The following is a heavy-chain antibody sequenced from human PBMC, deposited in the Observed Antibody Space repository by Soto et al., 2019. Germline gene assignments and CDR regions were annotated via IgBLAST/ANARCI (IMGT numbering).Heavy chain of an antibody. J-gene: IGHJ3*02. CDR1: GDSISNYY. CDR3: ARHLWVGSSWYLGAFDI. V-gene: IGHV4-59*08. Sequence: SETLSLTCTVSGDSISNYYWSWIRQPPGKGLEWIGYIYYSGSTNYNPSLKSRVTISVDTSKNQFSLKLSSVTAADTAVYYCARHLWVGSSWYLGAFDIWGQGAMVTVSS. CDR2: IYYSGST. D-gene: IGHD6-13*01.